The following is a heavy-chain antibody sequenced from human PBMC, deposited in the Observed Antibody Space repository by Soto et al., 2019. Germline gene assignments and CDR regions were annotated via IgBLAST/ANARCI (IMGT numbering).Heavy chain of an antibody. CDR1: GFSLSTSGVG. J-gene: IGHJ6*03. CDR3: ARAGYSSSWASRYYYYYYMDV. Sequence: QITLKESGPTLVKPTQTLTLTCTFSGFSLSTSGVGVGWIRQPPGKALEWLALIYWDDDKRYSPSLKSRLTITKDTSKNQVVLTMTNMDPVDTATYYCARAGYSSSWASRYYYYYYMDVWGKGTKVTVSS. V-gene: IGHV2-5*02. CDR2: IYWDDDK. D-gene: IGHD6-13*01.